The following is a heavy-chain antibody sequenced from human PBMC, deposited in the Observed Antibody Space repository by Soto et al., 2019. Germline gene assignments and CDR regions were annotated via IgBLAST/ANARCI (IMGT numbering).Heavy chain of an antibody. CDR3: AIHWDSSGYYEGYYHYGMDV. CDR2: IYPGDSDT. Sequence: PGESLKISCKGSGYSFTSYWIGWVRQMPGKGLEWMGTIYPGDSDTRYSPSFQGQVTISADKSISTAYLQWSSLKASDTAMYYFAIHWDSSGYYEGYYHYGMDVWGQGTTVTVYS. D-gene: IGHD3-22*01. J-gene: IGHJ6*02. CDR1: GYSFTSYW. V-gene: IGHV5-51*01.